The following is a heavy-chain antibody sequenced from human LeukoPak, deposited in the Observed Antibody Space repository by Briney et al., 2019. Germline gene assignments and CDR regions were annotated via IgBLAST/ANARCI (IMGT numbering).Heavy chain of an antibody. V-gene: IGHV4-61*02. CDR2: IYTSGST. J-gene: IGHJ6*03. CDR3: ARVRSYYGSGSYYNFYYYYYYMDI. Sequence: PSETLSLTCTVSGGSISSGSYYWSWIRQPAGKGLEWIGRIYTSGSTNYNPSLKSRVTISVDTSKNQFSLKLSSVTAADTAVYYCARVRSYYGSGSYYNFYYYYYYMDIWGKGTTVTVSS. D-gene: IGHD3-10*01. CDR1: GGSISSGSYY.